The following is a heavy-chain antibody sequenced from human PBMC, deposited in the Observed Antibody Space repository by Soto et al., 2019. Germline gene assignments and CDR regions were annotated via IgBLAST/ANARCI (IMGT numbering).Heavy chain of an antibody. V-gene: IGHV4-30-4*01. J-gene: IGHJ4*01. CDR2: FHSSGAT. CDR1: GASISRADHY. D-gene: IGHD3-10*01. CDR3: ASIWFGDFDY. Sequence: QVQLQESGPGLVKPSQTLSLTCTGSGASISRADHYWSLIRQPRGKGLEWIGYFHSSGATYKDPSLRSRVTISVDTSKHQISLKLDSVTAADTAIYYCASIWFGDFDYWGHGTLVTISS.